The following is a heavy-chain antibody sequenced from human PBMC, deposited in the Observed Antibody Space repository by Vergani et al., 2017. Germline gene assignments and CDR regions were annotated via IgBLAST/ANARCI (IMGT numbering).Heavy chain of an antibody. CDR1: GGFFSGYY. D-gene: IGHD3-22*01. CDR2: INHSGST. Sequence: QVQLQQWGAGLLKPSETLSLTCAVYGGFFSGYYWSWIRQPPGKGLEWIGEINHSGSTNYNPSLKSRVTISVDTSKNQFSLKLSSVTAADTAVYYCARVGGRYYDSSGYYSYYYGMDVWGQGTTVTVSS. J-gene: IGHJ6*02. CDR3: ARVGGRYYDSSGYYSYYYGMDV. V-gene: IGHV4-34*01.